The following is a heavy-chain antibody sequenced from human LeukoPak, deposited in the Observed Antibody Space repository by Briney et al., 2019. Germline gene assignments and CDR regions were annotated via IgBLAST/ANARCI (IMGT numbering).Heavy chain of an antibody. D-gene: IGHD3-10*01. CDR2: IYYSGST. CDR3: AAQLRWFGELWSDY. Sequence: SETLSLTCTVSGGSISSYYWSWIQQPPGKGLEWIGYIYYSGSTNYNPSLKSRVTISVDTSKNQFSLKLSSVTAADTAVYYCAAQLRWFGELWSDYWGQGTLVTVSS. J-gene: IGHJ4*02. CDR1: GGSISSYY. V-gene: IGHV4-59*08.